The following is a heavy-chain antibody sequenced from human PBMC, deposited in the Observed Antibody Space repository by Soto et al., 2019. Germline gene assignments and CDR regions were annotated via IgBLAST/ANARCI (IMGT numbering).Heavy chain of an antibody. CDR3: ARVYGSGRARQVYYFDY. Sequence: SETLSLTCTVSGGSISSGGYYWSWIRQHPGKGLEWVGYIDYSGSTYYNPALKSRVTISVDTYKNQFSLKLSSETAADTAVYYCARVYGSGRARQVYYFDYWGQGTLVTVSS. CDR2: IDYSGST. CDR1: GGSISSGGYY. J-gene: IGHJ4*02. V-gene: IGHV4-31*03. D-gene: IGHD3-10*01.